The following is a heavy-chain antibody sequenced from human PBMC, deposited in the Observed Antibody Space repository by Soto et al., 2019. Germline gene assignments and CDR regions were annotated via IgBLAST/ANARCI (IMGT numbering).Heavy chain of an antibody. CDR3: SRDDAYWGHGMDL. D-gene: IGHD3-16*01. Sequence: QVQLVESGGGVVQPGRSLRLSCAASGFTFSNYGMHWVRQAPGKGLEWVAVILNDGSNRYHADSVKDRFTISRDNSKNTLSLQMNSLRAADTAVYYCSRDDAYWGHGMDLWGQGTTVTVS. CDR1: GFTFSNYG. V-gene: IGHV3-33*01. J-gene: IGHJ6*02. CDR2: ILNDGSNR.